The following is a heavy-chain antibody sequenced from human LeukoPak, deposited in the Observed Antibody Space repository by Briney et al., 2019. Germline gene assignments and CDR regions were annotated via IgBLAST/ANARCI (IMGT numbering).Heavy chain of an antibody. CDR2: INSDGSST. Sequence: GGSLRLSCAASGFTFSSYWMHWVRQAPGKGLVWVSRINSDGSSTGYADSVKGRFTISRDNAKNTLYLQMNSLRAEDTAVYYCARVSFGVESDAFDIWGQGTMVTVSS. D-gene: IGHD3-3*01. CDR1: GFTFSSYW. CDR3: ARVSFGVESDAFDI. J-gene: IGHJ3*02. V-gene: IGHV3-74*01.